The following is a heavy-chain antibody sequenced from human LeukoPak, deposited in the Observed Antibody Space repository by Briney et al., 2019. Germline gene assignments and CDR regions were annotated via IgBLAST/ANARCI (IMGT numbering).Heavy chain of an antibody. CDR3: AREPFRRVAAYGGNWFDP. CDR1: GYTFTGYY. CDR2: INPNSGGT. V-gene: IGHV1-2*02. D-gene: IGHD2-15*01. J-gene: IGHJ5*02. Sequence: ASVKVSCKASGYTFTGYYMHWVRQAPGQGLEWMGWINPNSGGTNYAQKFQGRVTMTRDTSISTAYMELSRLRSDDTAVYYCAREPFRRVAAYGGNWFDPWGQGTLVTVSS.